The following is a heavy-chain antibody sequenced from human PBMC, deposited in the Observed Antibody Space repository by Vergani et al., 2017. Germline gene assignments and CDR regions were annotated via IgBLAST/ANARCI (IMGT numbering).Heavy chain of an antibody. CDR2: INPSGGST. Sequence: QVQLVQSGAEVKKPGASVKVSCKASGYTFTSYYMHWVRQAPGQGLEWMGIINPSGGSTSYAQKFQGRVTMTRDTSTSTVYMELSSLRSEDTAVYYCARDKEDDYVWRSYRGYRSNGMDVWGQGTTVTVSS. J-gene: IGHJ6*02. CDR3: ARDKEDDYVWRSYRGYRSNGMDV. D-gene: IGHD3-16*02. V-gene: IGHV1-46*01. CDR1: GYTFTSYY.